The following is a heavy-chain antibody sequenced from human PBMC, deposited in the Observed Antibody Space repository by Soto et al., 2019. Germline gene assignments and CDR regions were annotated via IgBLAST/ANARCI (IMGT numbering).Heavy chain of an antibody. D-gene: IGHD3-22*01. CDR3: ARGRYYYDSSGYYPINDY. CDR1: GGSFSGYY. Sequence: SETLSLTCAVYGGSFSGYYWSWIRQPPGKGLEWIGEINHSGSNNYNPSLKRRVTISVDTSKNQFSLKLSSMTAADTAVYYCARGRYYYDSSGYYPINDYWGQGTLVTVSS. CDR2: INHSGSN. J-gene: IGHJ4*02. V-gene: IGHV4-34*01.